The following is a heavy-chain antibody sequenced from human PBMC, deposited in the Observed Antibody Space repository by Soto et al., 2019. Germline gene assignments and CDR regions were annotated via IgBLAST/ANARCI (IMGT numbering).Heavy chain of an antibody. CDR1: GDSVSSNSAA. Sequence: SQTLSLTCAISGDSVSSNSAAWNWIWQSPSRGLEWLGRTYYRSKWYNDYAVSVKSRITINPDTSKNQFSLQLNSVTPEDTAVYYCARESLGSGWYPYYYYGMDVWGQGTTVTVSS. J-gene: IGHJ6*02. D-gene: IGHD6-19*01. CDR2: TYYRSKWYN. CDR3: ARESLGSGWYPYYYYGMDV. V-gene: IGHV6-1*01.